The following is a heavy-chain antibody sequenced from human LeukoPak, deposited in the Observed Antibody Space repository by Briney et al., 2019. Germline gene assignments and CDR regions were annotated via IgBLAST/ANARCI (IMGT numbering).Heavy chain of an antibody. CDR2: INHSGST. D-gene: IGHD2-2*01. CDR3: ASIVVVPAAKRGDAFDI. CDR1: RGAFNGYY. Sequence: SDSQSLTCAVYRGAFNGYYWSWTRQPPGKGLEWIGEINHSGSTNYNPSLKSRVTISVDTSKNQFSLKLSSVTAADTAVYYCASIVVVPAAKRGDAFDIWGQGTMVTVSS. V-gene: IGHV4-34*01. J-gene: IGHJ3*02.